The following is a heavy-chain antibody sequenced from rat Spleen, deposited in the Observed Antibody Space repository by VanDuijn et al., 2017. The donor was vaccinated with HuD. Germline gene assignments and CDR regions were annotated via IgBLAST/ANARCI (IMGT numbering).Heavy chain of an antibody. CDR1: GYSITSSYK. Sequence: EVQPQESGPGLVKPSQSLSLTCSVTGYSITSSYKWNWIRKFPGHKLEWMGYIDNAGRTNYNPSLKSRISITRDTSKNQFFLQVNSVTTEDTATYYCAACYDGTHYYFDSWGQGVMVTVSS. D-gene: IGHD1-12*02. CDR3: AACYDGTHYYFDS. J-gene: IGHJ2*01. CDR2: IDNAGRT. V-gene: IGHV3-3*01.